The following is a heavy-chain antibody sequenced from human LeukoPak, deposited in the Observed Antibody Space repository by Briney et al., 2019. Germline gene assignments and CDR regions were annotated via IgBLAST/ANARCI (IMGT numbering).Heavy chain of an antibody. CDR3: ARGGLTVAARPDAFDI. CDR2: IYYSGST. V-gene: IGHV4-31*03. J-gene: IGHJ3*02. D-gene: IGHD6-6*01. CDR1: GGSISSGGYY. Sequence: PSQTLSLTCTVSGGSISSGGYYWSWIRQHPGKGLEWIGYIYYSGSTDYNPSLKSRVTISVDTSKNQFSLKLSSVTAADTAVYYCARGGLTVAARPDAFDIWGQGTMVTVSS.